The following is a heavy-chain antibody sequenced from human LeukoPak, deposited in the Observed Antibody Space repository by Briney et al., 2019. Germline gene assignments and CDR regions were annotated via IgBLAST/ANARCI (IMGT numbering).Heavy chain of an antibody. D-gene: IGHD5-12*01. CDR2: ITSSGYT. CDR1: GGSINYY. Sequence: SETLSLTCTVSGGSINYYWSWIRQSPGKGLEWIGYITSSGYTNYNPSLRSRVTISLDTSKMQFSLRLSSVTAADTAVYFCARDFGYSTAGDHYYGMDVWGQGTTVSVSS. CDR3: ARDFGYSTAGDHYYGMDV. J-gene: IGHJ6*02. V-gene: IGHV4-59*01.